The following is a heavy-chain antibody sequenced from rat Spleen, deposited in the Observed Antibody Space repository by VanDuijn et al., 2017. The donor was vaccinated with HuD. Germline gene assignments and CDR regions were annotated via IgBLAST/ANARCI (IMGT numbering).Heavy chain of an antibody. CDR2: ISTGGGNT. CDR3: ARQSPSRANNIGPFDY. J-gene: IGHJ2*01. CDR1: GFTFNNYW. V-gene: IGHV5-25*01. D-gene: IGHD1-5*01. Sequence: EVQLVESGGGLVQPGRSLKLSCVASGFTFNNYWMTWIRQAPGKGLEWVASISTGGGNTYYRDSVKGRFTISRDNAKSTLYLQMDSLRSEDTATYYCARQSPSRANNIGPFDYWGQGVMVTVSS.